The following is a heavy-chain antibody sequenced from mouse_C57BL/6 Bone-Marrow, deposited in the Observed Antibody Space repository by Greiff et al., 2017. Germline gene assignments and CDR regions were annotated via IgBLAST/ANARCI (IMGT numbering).Heavy chain of an antibody. D-gene: IGHD2-12*01. CDR1: GYTFTSYW. Sequence: QVQLKQSGAELVRPGSSVKLSCKASGYTFTSYWMHWVKQRPIQGLEWIGNIDPSDSETHYNQKFKDKATLTVDKSSSTAYMQLSSLTSEDSAVYYCAREELPPYWYFDVWGTGTTVTVSS. CDR3: AREELPPYWYFDV. V-gene: IGHV1-52*01. CDR2: IDPSDSET. J-gene: IGHJ1*03.